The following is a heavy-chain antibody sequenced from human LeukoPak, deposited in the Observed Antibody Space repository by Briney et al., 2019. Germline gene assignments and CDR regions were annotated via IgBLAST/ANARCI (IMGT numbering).Heavy chain of an antibody. Sequence: PGGSLRLSCAASGFIFRGFGMHWVRQAPGKGLEWVAHIWYDGGNEYYADSVKGRFTVSRDNSKNTLSLQINSLKDEDTAVYYCVKEADFYDGSGLTWGQGTMVTVSS. V-gene: IGHV3-33*06. J-gene: IGHJ3*01. CDR1: GFIFRGFG. CDR2: IWYDGGNE. D-gene: IGHD3-22*01. CDR3: VKEADFYDGSGLT.